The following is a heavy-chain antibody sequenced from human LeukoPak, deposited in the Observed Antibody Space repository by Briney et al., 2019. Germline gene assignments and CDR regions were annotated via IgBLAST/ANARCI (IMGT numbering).Heavy chain of an antibody. CDR3: ARESAPRTFDY. CDR1: GFSFDTYA. V-gene: IGHV3-23*01. Sequence: GGSLRLSCTASGFSFDTYAMNWVRQVPGKGLEWVSGISGSGGNSYYADSVKGRFTISRDNSKNTLYLQMNSLRAEDTAVYYCARESAPRTFDYWGQGTLVTVSS. CDR2: ISGSGGNS. J-gene: IGHJ4*02.